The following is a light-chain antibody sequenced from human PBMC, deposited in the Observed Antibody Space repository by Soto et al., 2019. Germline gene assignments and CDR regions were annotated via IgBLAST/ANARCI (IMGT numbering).Light chain of an antibody. CDR1: SSVVGTYNL. CDR2: EGT. CDR3: CSYVGSSTYV. Sequence: ALTQPASVSGSPGQSITISCTGTSSVVGTYNLVSWYQQHPGKAPKLMVYEGTKRPSGVSNRFSGSKSGNTASLTISGLQAEDEADYYCCSYVGSSTYVFGTGTKVTVL. J-gene: IGLJ1*01. V-gene: IGLV2-23*01.